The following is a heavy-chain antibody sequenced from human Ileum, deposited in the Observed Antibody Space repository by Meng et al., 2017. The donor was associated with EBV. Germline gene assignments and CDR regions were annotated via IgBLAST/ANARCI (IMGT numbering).Heavy chain of an antibody. J-gene: IGHJ4*02. Sequence: PPASGPRTVKPSAPLSLTVRVSGGAISRSNVWSWVRQAPGKGLEWIGEIQHTESTNYNPSLKSRVTISVDKSKNQFSLKLSSVTAADTAVYYCARESYSDSSGYYSLDYWGQGSLVTVSS. CDR2: IQHTEST. V-gene: IGHV4-4*02. CDR3: ARESYSDSSGYYSLDY. D-gene: IGHD3-22*01. CDR1: GGAISRSNV.